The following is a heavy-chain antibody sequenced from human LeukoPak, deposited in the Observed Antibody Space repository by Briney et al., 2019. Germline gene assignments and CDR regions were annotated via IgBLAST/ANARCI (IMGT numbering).Heavy chain of an antibody. J-gene: IGHJ1*01. CDR1: GFTFSSYA. Sequence: GGSLRLSCAASGFTFSSYAMSWVRQAPGKGLEWVSAISGSGGSTYYADSVKGRFTISRDNSKNTLYLQMNSLRAEDTAVYYCAKLTTASGDLRAEYFQHWGQGTLVTVSS. V-gene: IGHV3-23*01. D-gene: IGHD4-17*01. CDR2: ISGSGGST. CDR3: AKLTTASGDLRAEYFQH.